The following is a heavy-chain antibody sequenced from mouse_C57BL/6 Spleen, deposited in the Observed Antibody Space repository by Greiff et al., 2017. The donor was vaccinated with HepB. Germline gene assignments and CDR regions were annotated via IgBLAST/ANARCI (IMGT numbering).Heavy chain of an antibody. CDR2: IYPGDGDT. J-gene: IGHJ2*01. CDR1: GYAFSSSW. CDR3: ARGVLRYDGDYFDY. V-gene: IGHV1-82*01. D-gene: IGHD1-1*01. Sequence: QVQLQQSGPELVKPGASVKISCKASGYAFSSSWMNWVKQRPGKGLEWIGRIYPGDGDTNYNGKFKGKATLTADKSSSTAYMQLSSLTSEDSAVYFCARGVLRYDGDYFDYWGQGTTLTVSS.